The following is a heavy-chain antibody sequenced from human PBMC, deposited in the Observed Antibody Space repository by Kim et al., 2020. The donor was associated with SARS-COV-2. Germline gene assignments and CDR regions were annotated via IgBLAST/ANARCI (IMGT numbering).Heavy chain of an antibody. J-gene: IGHJ6*02. Sequence: SQTLSLTCAVYGGSFSGYYWSWIRQPPGKGLEWIGEINHSGSTNYNPSLKSRVTISVDTSKNQLSLKLSSVTAADTAVYYCARGKAVTTFYFYYGMDVWG. CDR2: INHSGST. CDR3: ARGKAVTTFYFYYGMDV. CDR1: GGSFSGYY. D-gene: IGHD4-17*01. V-gene: IGHV4-34*01.